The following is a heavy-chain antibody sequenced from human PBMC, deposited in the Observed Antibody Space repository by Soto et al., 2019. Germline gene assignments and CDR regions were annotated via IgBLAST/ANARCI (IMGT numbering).Heavy chain of an antibody. V-gene: IGHV1-3*01. CDR3: ARGGSLYWYFDL. Sequence: QVQLVQSGAEVKKPGASVKVSCKASGYTFTSYAMHWVRQAPGQRLEWMGWINAGNGNTKYSQKFQGRVTITSDTSASTAYRELSSLRSEDTAVYYCARGGSLYWYFDLWGRGTLVTVSS. CDR2: INAGNGNT. CDR1: GYTFTSYA. D-gene: IGHD1-26*01. J-gene: IGHJ2*01.